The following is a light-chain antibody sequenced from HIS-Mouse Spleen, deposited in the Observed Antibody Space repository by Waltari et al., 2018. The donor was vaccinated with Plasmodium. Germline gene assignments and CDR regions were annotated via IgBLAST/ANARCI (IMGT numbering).Light chain of an antibody. J-gene: IGKJ3*01. CDR1: PCVSSN. Sequence: DIVMTQSPATLSVSPGERATLSCRASPCVSSNLAWYQQKPGQAPRLLIYGASTRATGIPARFSGSGSGTEFTLTISSLQSEDFAVYYCQQYNNWSFTFGPGTKVDIK. CDR3: QQYNNWSFT. V-gene: IGKV3-15*01. CDR2: GAS.